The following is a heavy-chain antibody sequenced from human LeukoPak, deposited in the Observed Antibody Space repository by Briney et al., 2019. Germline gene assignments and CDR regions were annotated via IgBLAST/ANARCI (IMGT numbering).Heavy chain of an antibody. V-gene: IGHV4-34*01. J-gene: IGHJ1*01. CDR2: INESGSA. Sequence: PSETLSLTCAVYGGSFSGYYWSWIRQSPGKWLEWLGEINESGSANYNSSLKSRVTISVDTFKNQFSLKVSSVTAADTAVYYCARHASAYVRNFQYWGQGTLVTVSS. CDR1: GGSFSGYY. CDR3: ARHASAYVRNFQY. D-gene: IGHD3-10*02.